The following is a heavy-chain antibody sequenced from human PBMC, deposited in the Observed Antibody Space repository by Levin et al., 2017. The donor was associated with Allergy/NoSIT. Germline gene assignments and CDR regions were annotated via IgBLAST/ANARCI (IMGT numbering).Heavy chain of an antibody. CDR1: GFTFSNYW. V-gene: IGHV3-74*01. Sequence: GESLKISCAASGFTFSNYWMHWIRQVPGKGLVWVSRINSDGSSTSYADSVKGRFTISRDNAKNTLYLQMNSLRAEDTAVYYCARRGCSSGRCYLDYWGQGTLVTVSS. J-gene: IGHJ4*02. CDR2: INSDGSST. CDR3: ARRGCSSGRCYLDY. D-gene: IGHD2-15*01.